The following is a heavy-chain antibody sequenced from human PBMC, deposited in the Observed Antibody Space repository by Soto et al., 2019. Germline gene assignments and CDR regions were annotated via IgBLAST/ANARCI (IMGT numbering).Heavy chain of an antibody. Sequence: QVLLVQPGAEVKMPGASVKVSCKASGYTFTTYIIHWVRQAPGQRLEWMGWINAGNGYTKCSQRFQDRVTFTRDTSATTAYLDFSSLRSEDTAVYYCARGRDPDQFYYYMDVWGTGTTVTVSS. D-gene: IGHD2-2*01. CDR3: ARGRDPDQFYYYMDV. J-gene: IGHJ6*03. CDR1: GYTFTTYI. CDR2: INAGNGYT. V-gene: IGHV1-3*01.